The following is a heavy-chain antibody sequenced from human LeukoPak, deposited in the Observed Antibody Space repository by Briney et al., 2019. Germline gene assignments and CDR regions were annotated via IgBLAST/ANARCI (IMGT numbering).Heavy chain of an antibody. CDR2: INPSGGST. V-gene: IGHV1-46*02. CDR1: GYTFNSYY. CDR3: ARGPEGIDAAFDI. D-gene: IGHD2/OR15-2a*01. Sequence: ASVKVSCKASGYTFNSYYMHWVRQAPGQGLEWMGIINPSGGSTSYAQKFQGRVTMTRDTSTSTVYMELSSLGSEDTAVYYCARGPEGIDAAFDIWGQGTMVTVFS. J-gene: IGHJ3*02.